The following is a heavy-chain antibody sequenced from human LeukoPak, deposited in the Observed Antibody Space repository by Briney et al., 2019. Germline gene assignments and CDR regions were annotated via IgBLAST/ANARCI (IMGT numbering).Heavy chain of an antibody. J-gene: IGHJ3*02. D-gene: IGHD4-23*01. CDR3: ASPRYYGGNVGAFDI. V-gene: IGHV4-39*07. Sequence: SETLSLTCAVSGGSISSSSYYWGWIRQPPGKGLEWIGSIYYSGSTYYNPSLKSRVTISVDTSKNQFSLKLSSVTAADTAVYYCASPRYYGGNVGAFDIWGQGTMVTVSS. CDR1: GGSISSSSYY. CDR2: IYYSGST.